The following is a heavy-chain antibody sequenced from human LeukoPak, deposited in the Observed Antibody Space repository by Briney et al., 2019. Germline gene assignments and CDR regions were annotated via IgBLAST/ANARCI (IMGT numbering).Heavy chain of an antibody. Sequence: PSETLSLTCTVSGGSISNNYWSWIRQPAGKGPEWIGHVYSTGSTNYNPSLSSRVTISLDTSKSQFSLKLSSAAAADTAVYYCARGGWLPPGHWGQGTLVTVSS. J-gene: IGHJ4*02. CDR3: ARGGWLPPGH. V-gene: IGHV4-4*07. D-gene: IGHD3-22*01. CDR1: GGSISNNY. CDR2: VYSTGST.